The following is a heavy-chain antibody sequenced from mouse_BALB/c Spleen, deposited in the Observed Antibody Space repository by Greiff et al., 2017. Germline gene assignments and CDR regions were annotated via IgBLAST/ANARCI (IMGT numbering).Heavy chain of an antibody. D-gene: IGHD3-3*01. CDR3: ARSGRRVLGQGAMDY. Sequence: QVQLQQSGAELVRPGVSVKISCKGSGYTFTDYAMHWVKQSHAKSLEWIGVISTYYGDASYNQKFKGKATMTVDKSSSTAYMELARLTSEDSAIYYCARSGRRVLGQGAMDYWGQGTSVTVSS. V-gene: IGHV1S137*01. CDR2: ISTYYGDA. J-gene: IGHJ4*01. CDR1: GYTFTDYA.